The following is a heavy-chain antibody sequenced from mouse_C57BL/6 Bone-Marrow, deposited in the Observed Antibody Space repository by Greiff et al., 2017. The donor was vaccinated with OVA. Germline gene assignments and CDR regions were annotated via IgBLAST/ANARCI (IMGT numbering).Heavy chain of an antibody. V-gene: IGHV1-80*01. CDR3: SRDWGYFDY. Sequence: VKLQQSGAELVKPGASVKISCKASGYAFSSYWMNWVKQRPGKGLEWIGQIYPGDGDTNYNGKFRGKATLTADKSSSPAYLQLRSLASEDSAVYYCSRDWGYFDYWGQGTTLTVSS. CDR2: IYPGDGDT. CDR1: GYAFSSYW. J-gene: IGHJ2*01.